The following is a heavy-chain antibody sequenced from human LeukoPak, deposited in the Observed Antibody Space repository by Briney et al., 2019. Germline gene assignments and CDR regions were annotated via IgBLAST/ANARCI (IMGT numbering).Heavy chain of an antibody. CDR2: IYYTGST. CDR3: ARAKSSGHYYIDY. D-gene: IGHD3-22*01. Sequence: SETLSLTCTVSGGSISTYYWNWLRQPPGKGLEWFGYIYYTGSTNYNPSLEGRITLSVDTSKNQFSLKLSSVTAADTAVYYCARAKSSGHYYIDYWGQGTLVTVSS. J-gene: IGHJ4*02. V-gene: IGHV4-59*12. CDR1: GGSISTYY.